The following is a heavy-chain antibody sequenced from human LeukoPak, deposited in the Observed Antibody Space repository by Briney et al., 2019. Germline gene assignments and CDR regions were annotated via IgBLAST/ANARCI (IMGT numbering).Heavy chain of an antibody. V-gene: IGHV1-24*01. J-gene: IGHJ6*03. CDR1: GYTFTNYG. D-gene: IGHD2-2*01. Sequence: GASVKVSCKASGYTFTNYGINWVRQAPGQGLEWMGGFDPEDGETIYAQKFQGRVTMTEDTSTDTAYMELSSLRSEDTAVYYCATADIGYCSSTSCLRYFYYYYMDVWGKGTTVTVSS. CDR3: ATADIGYCSSTSCLRYFYYYYMDV. CDR2: FDPEDGET.